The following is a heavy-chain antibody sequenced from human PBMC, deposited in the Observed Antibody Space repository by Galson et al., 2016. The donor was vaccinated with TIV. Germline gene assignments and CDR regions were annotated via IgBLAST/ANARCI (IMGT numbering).Heavy chain of an antibody. CDR3: AIYDSSGYYSAEFFQQ. V-gene: IGHV1-69*02. D-gene: IGHD3-22*01. Sequence: SVKVSCKASGGTLSRFTVSWVRQAPGQGLEWMGRIIPLLGIGNHAQKLQNRVAITADRSTSAAYMELSSLKSEDTAVYYCAIYDSSGYYSAEFFQQWGQGTLLIVSS. CDR1: GGTLSRFT. J-gene: IGHJ1*01. CDR2: IIPLLGIG.